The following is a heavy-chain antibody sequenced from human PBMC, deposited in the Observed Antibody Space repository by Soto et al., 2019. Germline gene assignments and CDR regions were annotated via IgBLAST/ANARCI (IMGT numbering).Heavy chain of an antibody. V-gene: IGHV4-39*01. Sequence: SETLSLTCTVSGGSISSSSYYWGWISQPPGKGLEWIGSIYYSGSTYYNPSLKSRVALSVDTSKNQFSLKLSSVTAADTAVYYCASSSYCSGGSCSSRFDPWGQGTLVTVSS. J-gene: IGHJ5*02. CDR3: ASSSYCSGGSCSSRFDP. CDR2: IYYSGST. D-gene: IGHD2-15*01. CDR1: GGSISSSSYY.